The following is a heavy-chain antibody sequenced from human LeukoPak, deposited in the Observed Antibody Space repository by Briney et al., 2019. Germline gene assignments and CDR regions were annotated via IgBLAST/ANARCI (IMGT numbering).Heavy chain of an antibody. V-gene: IGHV1-69*13. CDR1: GGTFSSYA. CDR2: IMSMFGTA. CDR3: ARGREIPAIGLDY. J-gene: IGHJ4*02. D-gene: IGHD5-18*01. Sequence: PQASVKVSCKASGGTFSSYALTWVRQAPGQGLEWMGGIMSMFGTAKYAQKFQGRVTITADESTSTAYMELSSLRSEDTAVYYCARGREIPAIGLDYWGQGTLVTVSS.